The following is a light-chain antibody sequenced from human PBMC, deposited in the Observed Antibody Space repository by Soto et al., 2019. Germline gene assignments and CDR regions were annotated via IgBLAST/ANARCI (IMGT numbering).Light chain of an antibody. CDR1: SSDVGGYNY. V-gene: IGLV2-8*01. CDR2: EVS. CDR3: SSYAGSNNFVV. Sequence: QSALTQPPSAPGSPGQSVTISCTGTSSDVGGYNYVSWYQQHPGKAPKLMIYEVSKRPSGVPDRFSGSKSGNTASLTVSGLQAEEEADYYCSSYAGSNNFVVFGGGTKLTVL. J-gene: IGLJ2*01.